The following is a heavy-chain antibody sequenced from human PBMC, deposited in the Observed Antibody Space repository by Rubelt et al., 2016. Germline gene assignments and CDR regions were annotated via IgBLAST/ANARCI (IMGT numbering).Heavy chain of an antibody. CDR1: GFTFSSFA. D-gene: IGHD3-16*01. V-gene: IGHV3-33*08. CDR3: ARDLGSSPFDY. J-gene: IGHJ4*02. CDR2: IWSDGSNK. Sequence: QVQLVESGGGVVQPGRSLRLSCAASGFTFSSFAMHWLRQAPGKGLEWVAVIWSDGSNKYYADSVKGRFTISRDNSKNTLYLQMNSLRAEDTAVYYSARDLGSSPFDYWGQGTLVTVS.